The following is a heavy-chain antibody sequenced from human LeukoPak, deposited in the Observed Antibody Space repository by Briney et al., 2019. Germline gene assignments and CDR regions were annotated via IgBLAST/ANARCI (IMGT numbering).Heavy chain of an antibody. CDR1: GYTFTSSG. D-gene: IGHD6-25*01. Sequence: ASVKVSCKASGYTFTSSGISWVRQAPGQGLEWMGGIIPIFGTANYAQKFQGRVTITTDESTSTAYMELSSLRSEDTAVYYCARDGGPGNYYYYMDVWGKGTTVTVSS. V-gene: IGHV1-69*05. CDR2: IIPIFGTA. CDR3: ARDGGPGNYYYYMDV. J-gene: IGHJ6*03.